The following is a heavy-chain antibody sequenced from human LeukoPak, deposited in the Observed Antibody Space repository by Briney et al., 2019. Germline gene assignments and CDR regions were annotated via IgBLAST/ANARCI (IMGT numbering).Heavy chain of an antibody. J-gene: IGHJ4*02. CDR1: GFTFSSYA. Sequence: GGSLRLSCAASGFTFSSYAMSWVRQAPGKGLEWVSAISDSGSGTFYADSVKGRFTLSRDNSKNTLYLQTNTLRDEDTAVYYCAKASSNYFYYFEYWGQGTLVTVSS. D-gene: IGHD2/OR15-2a*01. V-gene: IGHV3-23*01. CDR2: ISDSGSGT. CDR3: AKASSNYFYYFEY.